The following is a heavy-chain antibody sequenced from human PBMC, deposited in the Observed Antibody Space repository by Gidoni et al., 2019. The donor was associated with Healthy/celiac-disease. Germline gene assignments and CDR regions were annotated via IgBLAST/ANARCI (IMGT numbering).Heavy chain of an antibody. J-gene: IGHJ6*02. Sequence: QVQLVQSGAEVKKPGASVKVSCKASGYTFTSYAINWVRRATGQGLEWLGWMNPNSGNTGYAQKFQGRVTMTRNTSISTAYMELSSLRSEDTAVYYCATAAGARPPYYYYYGMDVWGQGTTVTVSS. CDR3: ATAAGARPPYYYYYGMDV. V-gene: IGHV1-8*01. D-gene: IGHD3-10*01. CDR2: MNPNSGNT. CDR1: GYTFTSYA.